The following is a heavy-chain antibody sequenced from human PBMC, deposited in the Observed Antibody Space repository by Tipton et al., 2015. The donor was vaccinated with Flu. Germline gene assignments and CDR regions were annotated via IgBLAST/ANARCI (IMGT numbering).Heavy chain of an antibody. D-gene: IGHD1-26*01. J-gene: IGHJ4*02. V-gene: IGHV4-59*06. CDR2: IYYTGST. Sequence: TLSLTCTVSGGPIDSYSWSWVRQPAGKGLEWIGYIYYTGSTSYSPSLKSRVAISRDKSMKQFSLRLTSVTAADTAMYFCARDSAVFPGALHYWGLGKLVTVSS. CDR1: GGPIDSYS. CDR3: ARDSAVFPGALHY.